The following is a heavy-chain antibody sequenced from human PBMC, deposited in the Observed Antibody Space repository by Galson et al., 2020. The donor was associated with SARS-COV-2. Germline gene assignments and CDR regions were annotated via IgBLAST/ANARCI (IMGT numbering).Heavy chain of an antibody. D-gene: IGHD3-16*01. CDR3: ARGDIRNDYFDY. CDR2: IYSEGSST. Sequence: GGSLRLSCAASGFTFSSYWMHWVRQAPGKGLVWVSRIYSEGSSTSYADSVKGRFTISGDNAKNTLYLQMSSLRAEDTAVYYCARGDIRNDYFDYWGQGTLVTVSS. J-gene: IGHJ4*02. CDR1: GFTFSSYW. V-gene: IGHV3-74*01.